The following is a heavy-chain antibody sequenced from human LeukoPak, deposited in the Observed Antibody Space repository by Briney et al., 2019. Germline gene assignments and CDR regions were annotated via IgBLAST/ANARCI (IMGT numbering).Heavy chain of an antibody. CDR3: ARSRLWSGYYRYYFDY. V-gene: IGHV1-46*01. J-gene: IGHJ4*02. CDR2: INPSGGST. Sequence: AASVKVSCKASGYTFTSYYMRWVRQAPGQGLEWMGIINPSGGSTSYAQKFQGRVTMTRDTSTSTVYMELSSLRSEDTAVYYCARSRLWSGYYRYYFDYWGQGTLVTVSS. CDR1: GYTFTSYY. D-gene: IGHD3-3*01.